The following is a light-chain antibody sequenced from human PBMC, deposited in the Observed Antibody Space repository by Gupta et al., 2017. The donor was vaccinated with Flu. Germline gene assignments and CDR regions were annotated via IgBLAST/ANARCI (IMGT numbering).Light chain of an antibody. CDR1: KVGSKS. CDR2: DDI. CDR3: QVWDSSGNHYV. J-gene: IGLJ1*01. V-gene: IGLV3-21*02. Sequence: SYVLTQPRPWSVAPGQTAKVTCGVNKVGSKSFHWYQQKQGQAPVRVVYDDINRHSGIPPRFSGSNSGTTTTLTIIRVEAGDEDEYYCQVWDSSGNHYVFGAGTKVTVL.